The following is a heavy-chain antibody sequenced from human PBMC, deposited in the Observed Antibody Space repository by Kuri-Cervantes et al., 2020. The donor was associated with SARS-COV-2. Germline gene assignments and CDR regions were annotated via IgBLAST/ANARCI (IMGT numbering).Heavy chain of an antibody. CDR1: GYSISSGYY. D-gene: IGHD1-20*01. J-gene: IGHJ4*02. CDR2: IYHSGST. V-gene: IGHV4-38-2*01. Sequence: SETLSLTCAVSGYSISSGYYWGWIRQPPGKGLEWIGSIYHSGSTYYNPSLKSRVTISVDTSKNQLSLKLSSVTAADTAVYYCASRSASLTELYYFDYWGQGTLVTVSS. CDR3: ASRSASLTELYYFDY.